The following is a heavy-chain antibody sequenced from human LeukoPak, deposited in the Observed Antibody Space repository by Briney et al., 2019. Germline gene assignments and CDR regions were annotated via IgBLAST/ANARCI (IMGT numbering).Heavy chain of an antibody. CDR1: GFTFSGSA. CDR2: IRSKANSYAT. J-gene: IGHJ4*02. Sequence: GGSLTLSCAASGFTFSGSAMHWVRQASGKGLECVGRIRSKANSYATAYAASVKGRFTISRDDSKNTAYLQMNSLKTEDTAVYYCTRLRVVGIAVTEDWGQGTLVTVSS. D-gene: IGHD6-19*01. CDR3: TRLRVVGIAVTED. V-gene: IGHV3-73*01.